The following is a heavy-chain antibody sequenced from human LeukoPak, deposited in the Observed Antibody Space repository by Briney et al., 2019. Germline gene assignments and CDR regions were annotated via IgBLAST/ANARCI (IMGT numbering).Heavy chain of an antibody. J-gene: IGHJ6*02. D-gene: IGHD5-18*01. CDR1: GYTFTSYY. CDR3: ASRVRYSYEYGMDV. CDR2: INPSGGST. Sequence: GASVKVSCKASGYTFTSYYMHWVRQAPGQGLEWMGIINPSGGSTSYAQKFQGRVTITADKSTSTAYMELSSLRSEDTAVYYCASRVRYSYEYGMDVWGQGTTVTVSS. V-gene: IGHV1-46*01.